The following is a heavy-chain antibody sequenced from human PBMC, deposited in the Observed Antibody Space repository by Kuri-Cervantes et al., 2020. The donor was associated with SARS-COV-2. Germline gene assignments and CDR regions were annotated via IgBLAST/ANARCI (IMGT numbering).Heavy chain of an antibody. CDR1: GYTFTSYG. V-gene: IGHV1-69*13. D-gene: IGHD6-13*01. CDR3: ARGRSAGQICSSSWTRCFYYYYMDD. Sequence: SVKVSCKASGYTFTSYGISWVRQAPGQGLEWMGGIIPIFGTANYAQKFQGRVTITADESTSTAYMELSSLRSEDTAVYYCARGRSAGQICSSSWTRCFYYYYMDDWGKGTTVTVSS. CDR2: IIPIFGTA. J-gene: IGHJ6*03.